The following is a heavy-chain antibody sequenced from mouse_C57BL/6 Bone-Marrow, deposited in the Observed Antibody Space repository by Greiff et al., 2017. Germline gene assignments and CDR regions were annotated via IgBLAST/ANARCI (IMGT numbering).Heavy chain of an antibody. D-gene: IGHD1-1*01. CDR3: ARSEGYYGYFAY. CDR1: GYTFTNYW. CDR2: IYPGGGCT. J-gene: IGHJ2*01. V-gene: IGHV1-63*01. Sequence: QVQLQEPGAELVRPGTSVKMSCKASGYTFTNYWIGWAKQRPGHGLEWIGDIYPGGGCTNYNEKFKGKATLTADKSSSTAYMQFRSLTSEDSAVDYGARSEGYYGYFAYWGQGTTLTVSS.